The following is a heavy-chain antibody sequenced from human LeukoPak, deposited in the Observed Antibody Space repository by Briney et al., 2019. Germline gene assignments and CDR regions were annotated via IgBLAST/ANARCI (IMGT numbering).Heavy chain of an antibody. Sequence: SETLSLTCTASRDSITTTTYFWAWVRQPPGKGLEWIGSIYYSGSTSYNPSLKSRVIISVDTSKNQFSLKLSSVMVADTAVYYCARHRVAAHFDYWGQGILVTVSS. CDR1: RDSITTTTYF. V-gene: IGHV4-39*01. CDR3: ARHRVAAHFDY. J-gene: IGHJ4*02. D-gene: IGHD5-24*01. CDR2: IYYSGST.